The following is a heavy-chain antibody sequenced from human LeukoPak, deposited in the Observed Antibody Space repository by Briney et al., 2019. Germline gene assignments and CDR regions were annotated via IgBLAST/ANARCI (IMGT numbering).Heavy chain of an antibody. V-gene: IGHV4-34*01. CDR2: INHSGST. CDR1: GGSFIGHY. CDR3: ARRIVVVVAATYIDY. Sequence: SETLSFTCAVYGGSFIGHYWSWIRQPPGKGLEWIGEINHSGSTNYNPSLKSRVTISVDTSKNQFSLKLSSVTAADTAVYYCARRIVVVVAATYIDYWGQGTLVTVSS. D-gene: IGHD2-15*01. J-gene: IGHJ4*02.